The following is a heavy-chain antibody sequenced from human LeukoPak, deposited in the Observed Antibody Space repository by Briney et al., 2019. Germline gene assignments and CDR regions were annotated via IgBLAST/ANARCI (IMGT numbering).Heavy chain of an antibody. CDR2: INHSGST. Sequence: PSETLSLTCTVSGGSISSYYWSWIRQPPGKGLEWIGEINHSGSTNYNPSLKSRVTISVDTSKNQFSLKLSSVTAADTAVYYCARVSGRPRRIPGVRFDYWGQGTLVTVSS. V-gene: IGHV4-34*01. CDR3: ARVSGRPRRIPGVRFDY. J-gene: IGHJ4*02. CDR1: GGSISSYY. D-gene: IGHD3-10*01.